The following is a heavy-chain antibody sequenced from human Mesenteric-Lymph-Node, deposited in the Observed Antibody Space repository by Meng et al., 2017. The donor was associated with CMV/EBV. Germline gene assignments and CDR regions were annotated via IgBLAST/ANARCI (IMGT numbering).Heavy chain of an antibody. CDR3: TTAVTPLRREQWLTPGDYYYGMDV. D-gene: IGHD6-19*01. Sequence: GGSLRLSCAASGFTFSNAWMSWVRQAPGKGLEWVGRIKSKTDGGTTDYAAPVKGRFTISRDDSKNTLYLQMNSLKTEDTAVYYCTTAVTPLRREQWLTPGDYYYGMDVWGQGTTVTVSS. CDR2: IKSKTDGGTT. CDR1: GFTFSNAW. J-gene: IGHJ6*02. V-gene: IGHV3-15*01.